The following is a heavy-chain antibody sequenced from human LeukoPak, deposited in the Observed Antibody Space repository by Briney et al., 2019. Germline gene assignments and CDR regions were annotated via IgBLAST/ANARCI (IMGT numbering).Heavy chain of an antibody. J-gene: IGHJ4*02. CDR2: INSDGSST. CDR3: ARDPGEGYDILTGYYPYYFDY. Sequence: GGSLRLSCAASGFTFSSYWMHWVRHAPGKGLVWVSRINSDGSSTSYADSVKGRFTISRDNAKNTLYLQMNSLRAEDTAVYYCARDPGEGYDILTGYYPYYFDYWGQGTLVTVSS. V-gene: IGHV3-74*01. D-gene: IGHD3-9*01. CDR1: GFTFSSYW.